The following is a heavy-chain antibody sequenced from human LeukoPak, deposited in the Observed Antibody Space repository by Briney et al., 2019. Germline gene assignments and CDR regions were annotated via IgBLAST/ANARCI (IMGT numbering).Heavy chain of an antibody. V-gene: IGHV3-48*04. Sequence: PGGSLRLSRAASAFTFSSYSMHWVRQAPGKGLEWVSYISSSGNTIYYADSVKGRFTISRDNAKNSLLLQMNSLRAEDTAVYYSARGRPPIEYWGQGNLVTVSS. J-gene: IGHJ4*02. CDR3: ARGRPPIEY. CDR2: ISSSGNTI. CDR1: AFTFSSYS.